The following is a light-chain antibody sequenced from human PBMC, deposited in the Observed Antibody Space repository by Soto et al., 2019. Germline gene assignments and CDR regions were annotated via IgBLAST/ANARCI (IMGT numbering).Light chain of an antibody. V-gene: IGKV1-5*03. J-gene: IGKJ1*01. CDR1: QYISRW. Sequence: DIQMTQSPSTLSASVGDRVTITCRARQYISRWLAWYQQKPGKAPTLLIYKASSLESGVTSRFSGSGSGTEFTLTSSSLQPDDFATYYCQQYNSQRTFGQGTKVEIK. CDR2: KAS. CDR3: QQYNSQRT.